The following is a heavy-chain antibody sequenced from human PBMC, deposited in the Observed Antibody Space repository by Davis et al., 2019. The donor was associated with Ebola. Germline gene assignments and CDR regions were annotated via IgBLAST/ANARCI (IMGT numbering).Heavy chain of an antibody. V-gene: IGHV4-59*12. CDR3: ARGVEEYQLLSDAFDI. Sequence: SETLSLTCTVSGGSISSYYWSWIRQPPGKGLEWIGYIYYSGSTNYNPSLKSRVTISVDTSKNQFSLKLSSVTAADTAVYYCARGVEEYQLLSDAFDIWGQGTMVTVSS. J-gene: IGHJ3*02. D-gene: IGHD2-2*01. CDR2: IYYSGST. CDR1: GGSISSYY.